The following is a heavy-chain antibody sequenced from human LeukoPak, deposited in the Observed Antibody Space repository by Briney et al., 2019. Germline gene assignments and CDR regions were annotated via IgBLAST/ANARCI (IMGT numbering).Heavy chain of an antibody. Sequence: GSLRLSCAASGFTFSSYEMNWGRLAPGKGLEGGSYISESGSDIYYADSVKGRFTISRDNPKNSLYLQMNSLRAEDTAVYYCARDQYNYGYVSWFDPWGQGTLVTVSS. D-gene: IGHD5-18*01. CDR1: GFTFSSYE. CDR3: ARDQYNYGYVSWFDP. J-gene: IGHJ5*02. V-gene: IGHV3-48*03. CDR2: ISESGSDI.